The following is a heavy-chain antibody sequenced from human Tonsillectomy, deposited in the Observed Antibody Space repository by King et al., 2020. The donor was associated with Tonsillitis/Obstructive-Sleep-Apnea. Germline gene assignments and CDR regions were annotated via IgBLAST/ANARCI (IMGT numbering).Heavy chain of an antibody. J-gene: IGHJ4*02. CDR1: GGSISSGSYY. D-gene: IGHD4-11*01. Sequence: VPLQESGPGLVKPSQTLSLTCTVSGGSISSGSYYWSWIRQHPGKGLEWIGYIFYSGSTYSNPSLKSRVTISVDTSKNQFSLKLTSVTAADTAVYYCARATSYSNYDYWGQGTLVTVSS. V-gene: IGHV4-31*03. CDR3: ARATSYSNYDY. CDR2: IFYSGST.